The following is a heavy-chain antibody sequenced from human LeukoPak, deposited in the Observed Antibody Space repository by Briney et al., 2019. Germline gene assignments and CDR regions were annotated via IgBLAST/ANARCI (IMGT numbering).Heavy chain of an antibody. J-gene: IGHJ4*02. Sequence: GGSLRLSCAASRFTFSTYGMHWVRQAPGKGLEWVAFIRSDGNYEYYADSVKGRFTISRDNSKNTLYLQMNSLRAADTAVYYCAKEIKSRVSSWPDIDYWGQGTLVTVSS. CDR2: IRSDGNYE. D-gene: IGHD6-13*01. CDR1: RFTFSTYG. V-gene: IGHV3-30*02. CDR3: AKEIKSRVSSWPDIDY.